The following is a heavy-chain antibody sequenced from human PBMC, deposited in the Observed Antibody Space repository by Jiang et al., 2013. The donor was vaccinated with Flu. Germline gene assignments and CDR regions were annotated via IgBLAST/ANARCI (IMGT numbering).Heavy chain of an antibody. V-gene: IGHV4-38-2*02. Sequence: GSGLVKPSETLSLTCAVSGYSISSGYYWGWIRQPPGKGLEWIGSIYHSGSTYYNPSLKSRVTISVDTSKNQFSLKLSSVTAADTAVYYCARDPQPKYGSGSYFGYWGQGTLVTVSS. CDR2: IYHSGST. CDR3: ARDPQPKYGSGSYFGY. D-gene: IGHD3-10*01. CDR1: GYSISSGYY. J-gene: IGHJ4*02.